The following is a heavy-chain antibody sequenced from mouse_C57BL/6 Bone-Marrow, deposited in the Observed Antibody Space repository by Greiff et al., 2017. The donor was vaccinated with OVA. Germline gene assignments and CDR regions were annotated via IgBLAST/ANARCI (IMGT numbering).Heavy chain of an antibody. J-gene: IGHJ4*01. D-gene: IGHD2-4*01. CDR1: GYTFTSYW. Sequence: QVQLKQPGAELVKPGASVKMSCKASGYTFTSYWITWVKQRPGQGLEWIGDIYPGSGSTNYNEKFKSKATLTVDTSSSTAYMQLSSLTSEDSAVYYCARECGIYYDYLMDYWGQGTSVTVSS. CDR2: IYPGSGST. CDR3: ARECGIYYDYLMDY. V-gene: IGHV1-55*01.